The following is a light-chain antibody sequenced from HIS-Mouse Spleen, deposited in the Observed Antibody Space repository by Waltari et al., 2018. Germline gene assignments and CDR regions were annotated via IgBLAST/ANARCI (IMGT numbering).Light chain of an antibody. CDR2: EDS. V-gene: IGLV3-10*01. J-gene: IGLJ2*01. CDR3: YSTDSSGNHRV. CDR1: ALPKKY. Sequence: SYELTQPPSVSVSPGQTARITCSGDALPKKYAYWYQQKSGQAPVLVIYEDSKRTAGIPEGLSGASSGTMATLTISGAQVEDEADYYCYSTDSSGNHRVFGGGTKLTVL.